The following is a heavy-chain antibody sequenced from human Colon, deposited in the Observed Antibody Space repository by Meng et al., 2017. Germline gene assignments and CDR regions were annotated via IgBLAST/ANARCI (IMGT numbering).Heavy chain of an antibody. V-gene: IGHV4-34*01. D-gene: IGHD3-22*01. CDR1: GGSFSGYY. J-gene: IGHJ5*02. CDR3: ARYFYDSRGVTWFDP. CDR2: INHSGST. Sequence: QVQLQQWRAGLLKPSETLSLTCAVYGGSFSGYYWSWIRQPPGKGLEWIGEINHSGSTNYNPSLKSRVTISVDTSKNQFSLNLSSVTAADTAVYYCARYFYDSRGVTWFDPWGQGTLVTVSS.